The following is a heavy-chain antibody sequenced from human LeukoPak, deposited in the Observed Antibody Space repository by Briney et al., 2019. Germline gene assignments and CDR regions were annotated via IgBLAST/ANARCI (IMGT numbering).Heavy chain of an antibody. D-gene: IGHD5-24*01. CDR1: GGTFSSYA. V-gene: IGHV1-69*13. CDR2: IIPIFGTA. J-gene: IGHJ4*02. Sequence: GASVNVSCKASGGTFSSYAISWVRQAPGPGLEWMGGIIPIFGTANYAQKFQGRVTITADESTSTAYMELSSLRSEDTAVYYCARTSRDGYLYYFDYWGQGTLVTVSS. CDR3: ARTSRDGYLYYFDY.